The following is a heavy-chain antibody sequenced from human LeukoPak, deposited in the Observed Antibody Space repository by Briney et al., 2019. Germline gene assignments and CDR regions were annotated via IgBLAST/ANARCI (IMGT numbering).Heavy chain of an antibody. J-gene: IGHJ5*02. Sequence: SETLSLTCAVYGGSFSGYYWSWIRQPPGKGLEWIGEINHSGSTNYNPSLKSRVTISVDTSKNQFSLKLSSVTAADTAVYYCARQVRSAWASFDPWGQGTLVIVSS. D-gene: IGHD1-26*01. CDR1: GGSFSGYY. V-gene: IGHV4-34*01. CDR3: ARQVRSAWASFDP. CDR2: INHSGST.